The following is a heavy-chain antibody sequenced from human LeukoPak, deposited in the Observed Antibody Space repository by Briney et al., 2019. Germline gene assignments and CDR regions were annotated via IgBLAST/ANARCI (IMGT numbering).Heavy chain of an antibody. CDR1: GFTFSSYA. CDR3: AKSKFPYDTDGWHGYFDF. J-gene: IGHJ4*02. D-gene: IGHD3-22*01. Sequence: GGSLRLSCAASGFTFSSYAMSWVRQAPGKGLEWGSSISGSGGSTYYADSVKGRFTISRDNSKNTLSLQMNSLRGDDTAVYYCAKSKFPYDTDGWHGYFDFWGQGTLVTVSS. CDR2: ISGSGGST. V-gene: IGHV3-23*01.